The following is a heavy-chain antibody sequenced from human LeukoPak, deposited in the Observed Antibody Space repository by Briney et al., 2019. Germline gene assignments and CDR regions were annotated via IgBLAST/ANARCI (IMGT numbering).Heavy chain of an antibody. D-gene: IGHD1-26*01. CDR3: ARGRHTDVLGTTLGPFWY. J-gene: IGHJ4*02. CDR1: GGSFSDYY. CDR2: INHSGST. Sequence: PSETLSLTCAFSGGSFSDYYWSWIRQPPGKGLEWIGEINHSGSTNYNPSLKSRVTISVDTSKNQFSLKLSSVTAADTAVFYCARGRHTDVLGTTLGPFWYWGQGTLATVSS. V-gene: IGHV4-34*01.